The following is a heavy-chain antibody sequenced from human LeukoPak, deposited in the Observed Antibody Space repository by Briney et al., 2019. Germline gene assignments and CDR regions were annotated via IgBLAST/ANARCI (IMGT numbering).Heavy chain of an antibody. J-gene: IGHJ4*02. Sequence: PGGSLRLSCAASGFTFSSFAMSWVRQAPGKGLEWVSGISGSDGSTYYADSVKGRFTISRDNSKNTLYLQMNSLRAEDTAVYYCATPDSSGFYWGQGTLVTVSS. V-gene: IGHV3-23*01. CDR3: ATPDSSGFY. D-gene: IGHD3-22*01. CDR2: ISGSDGST. CDR1: GFTFSSFA.